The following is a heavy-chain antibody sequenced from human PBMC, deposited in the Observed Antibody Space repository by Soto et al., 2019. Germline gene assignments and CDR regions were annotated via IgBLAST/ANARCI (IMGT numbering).Heavy chain of an antibody. CDR1: GFSLRTTGVG. Sequence: SGPTLVNPTQTLTLTCTYSGFSLRTTGVGVGWIRQPPGKALEWLGIIYWDDDKRYSPSLKSRLTITKDTSKNQVVLTMTNMDPVDTATYYCAHSITMVRGVIIGWFDPWGQGTLVTVSS. CDR3: AHSITMVRGVIIGWFDP. J-gene: IGHJ5*02. D-gene: IGHD3-10*01. CDR2: IYWDDDK. V-gene: IGHV2-5*02.